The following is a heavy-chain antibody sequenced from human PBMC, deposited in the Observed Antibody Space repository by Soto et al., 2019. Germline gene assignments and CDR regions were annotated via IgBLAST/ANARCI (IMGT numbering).Heavy chain of an antibody. D-gene: IGHD3-22*01. J-gene: IGHJ4*02. Sequence: SETLSLTCTVSGGSISSYYWSWIRQPPGKGLEWIGYIYYSGSTNYSPSLKSRVTISVDTSKNQFSLKLSSVTAADTAVYYCARKNSSGYYYVDYWGQGTLVTVSS. V-gene: IGHV4-59*01. CDR3: ARKNSSGYYYVDY. CDR2: IYYSGST. CDR1: GGSISSYY.